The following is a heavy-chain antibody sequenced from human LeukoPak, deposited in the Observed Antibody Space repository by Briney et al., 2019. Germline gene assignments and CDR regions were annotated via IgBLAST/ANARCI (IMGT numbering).Heavy chain of an antibody. CDR3: AKADTGGNYFDH. D-gene: IGHD1-26*01. Sequence: PGGSLRLSCAASGFTFSNYAMSWVRQAPGKGLEWVSAISPGGSSTYYAHSVKGRFTISRDNSMNTVFLQMNSLRAEDTAAYYCAKADTGGNYFDHWGQGTLVTVSS. J-gene: IGHJ4*02. CDR1: GFTFSNYA. V-gene: IGHV3-23*01. CDR2: ISPGGSST.